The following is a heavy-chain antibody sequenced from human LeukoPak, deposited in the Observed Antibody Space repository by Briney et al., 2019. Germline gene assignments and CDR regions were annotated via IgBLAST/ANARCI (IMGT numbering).Heavy chain of an antibody. D-gene: IGHD3-9*01. Sequence: SVKVSCKASGGTFSSYAISWVRQAPGQGLEWMGGSIPIFGTANYAQKFQGRVTITADKSTSTAYMELSSLRSEDTAVYYCARVRASRLRYFAWFHHYYYMDVWGKGTTVTISS. V-gene: IGHV1-69*06. CDR1: GGTFSSYA. J-gene: IGHJ6*03. CDR2: SIPIFGTA. CDR3: ARVRASRLRYFAWFHHYYYMDV.